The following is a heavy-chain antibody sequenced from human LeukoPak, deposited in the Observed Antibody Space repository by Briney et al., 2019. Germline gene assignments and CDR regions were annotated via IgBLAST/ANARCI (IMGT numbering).Heavy chain of an antibody. V-gene: IGHV4-38-2*02. CDR1: GGSISSGYY. J-gene: IGHJ4*02. D-gene: IGHD6-19*01. CDR3: ARGGQWLVQGYFDY. Sequence: KPSETLSLTCTVSGGSISSGYYWGWIRQPPGKGLEWIGSIYHSGSTYYNPSLKSRVTISVDTSKNQFSLKLSSVTAADTAVYYCARGGQWLVQGYFDYWGQGTLVTVSS. CDR2: IYHSGST.